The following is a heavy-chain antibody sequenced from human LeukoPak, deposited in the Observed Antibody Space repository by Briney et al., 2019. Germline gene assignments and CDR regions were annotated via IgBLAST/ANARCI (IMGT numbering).Heavy chain of an antibody. CDR1: GYTFTSYG. CDR2: ISAYNGNT. D-gene: IGHD6-19*01. J-gene: IGHJ4*02. Sequence: ASVKVSCKASGYTFTSYGISWVRQAPGQGREWMGWISAYNGNTNYAQKLQGRVTMTTDTYTSTAYMQLRSLSSDETDVYYCARPRGYSSGWYLDWGQGTLVTVSS. V-gene: IGHV1-18*01. CDR3: ARPRGYSSGWYLD.